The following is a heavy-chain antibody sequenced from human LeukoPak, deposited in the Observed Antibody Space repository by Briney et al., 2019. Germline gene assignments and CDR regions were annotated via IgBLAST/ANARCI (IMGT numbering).Heavy chain of an antibody. CDR1: GGSISTSSYY. J-gene: IGHJ6*03. CDR2: IYYSGST. CDR3: ARDGPYYYMDV. V-gene: IGHV4-39*07. Sequence: SETLSLTCTVSGGSISTSSYYWGWIRQPPGKGLEWIGNIYYSGSTYYNPSLKSRVTISVDTSKNQFSLKLSSVTAADTAVYYCARDGPYYYMDVWGKGTTVTVSS.